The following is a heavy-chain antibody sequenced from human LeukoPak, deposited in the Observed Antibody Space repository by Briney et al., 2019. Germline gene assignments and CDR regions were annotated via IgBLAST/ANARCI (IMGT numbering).Heavy chain of an antibody. V-gene: IGHV1-18*01. J-gene: IGHJ4*02. D-gene: IGHD1-26*01. CDR1: GYTFTSYG. CDR2: ISAYNGNT. Sequence: ASVNVSCKASGYTFTSYGISWVRQAPGQGLEWMGWISAYNGNTNYAQKLQGRVTMTTDTSTSTAYMELRSLRSDDTAVYYCARDRGIVGATTMSYWGQGTLVTVSS. CDR3: ARDRGIVGATTMSY.